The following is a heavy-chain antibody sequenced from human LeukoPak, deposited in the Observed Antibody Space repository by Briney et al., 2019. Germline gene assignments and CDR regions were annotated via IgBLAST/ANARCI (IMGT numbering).Heavy chain of an antibody. CDR3: ARAGDYYDSSGYPRGGWFDP. D-gene: IGHD3-22*01. V-gene: IGHV1-2*02. Sequence: AAVTVSCKASGYTFTGYYMHWVRQAPGQGLEWMGWINPNSWGTDYAQKFQGRVTMTRDTSISTAYMELSRLRSDDTAVYYCARAGDYYDSSGYPRGGWFDPWGQGTLVTGSP. CDR2: INPNSWGT. J-gene: IGHJ5*02. CDR1: GYTFTGYY.